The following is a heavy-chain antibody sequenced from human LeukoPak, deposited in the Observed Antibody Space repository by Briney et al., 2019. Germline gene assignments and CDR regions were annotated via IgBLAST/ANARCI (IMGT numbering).Heavy chain of an antibody. CDR3: ARMSGSIFGVVYFDY. J-gene: IGHJ4*02. CDR1: GYSISSGYY. D-gene: IGHD3-3*01. Sequence: SETLSLTCTVSGYSISSGYYWGWIRQPPGKGLEWIGSIYHSGSTYYNPSLKSRVTISVDTSKNQFSLKLSSVTAADTAVYYCARMSGSIFGVVYFDYWGQGTLVTVSS. CDR2: IYHSGST. V-gene: IGHV4-38-2*02.